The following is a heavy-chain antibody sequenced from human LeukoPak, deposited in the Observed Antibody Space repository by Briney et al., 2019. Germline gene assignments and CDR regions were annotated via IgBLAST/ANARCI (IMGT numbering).Heavy chain of an antibody. V-gene: IGHV3-23*01. CDR2: VSGGGGTT. CDR3: AREEGYIYGLLDF. D-gene: IGHD5-18*01. CDR1: GFTFTNYG. J-gene: IGHJ4*02. Sequence: GGSLRLSCAASGFTFTNYGMSWVRQAPGKGPEWVSAVSGGGGTTYYADSVRGRFTISRDNSKNTLYLQVNSLRADGTAVYYCAREEGYIYGLLDFWGQGVLVTVSS.